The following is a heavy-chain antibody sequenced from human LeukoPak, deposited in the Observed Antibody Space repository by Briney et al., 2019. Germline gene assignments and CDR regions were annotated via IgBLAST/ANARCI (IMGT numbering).Heavy chain of an antibody. Sequence: PSETLSLXCAVSDCSISSGFYWGWIRQPPGKGLEWIGSIYHTGTTYYNPSLKSRVTMSVDTSKNQFSLKLSSVTAADTAVYYCARRDGSLFFDYWGQGTLVTVSS. J-gene: IGHJ4*02. CDR3: ARRDGSLFFDY. V-gene: IGHV4-38-2*01. CDR1: DCSISSGFY. D-gene: IGHD3-10*01. CDR2: IYHTGTT.